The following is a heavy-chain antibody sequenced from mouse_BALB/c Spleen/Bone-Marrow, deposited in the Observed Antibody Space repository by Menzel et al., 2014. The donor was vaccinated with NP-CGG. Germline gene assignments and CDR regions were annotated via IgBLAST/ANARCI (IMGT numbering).Heavy chain of an antibody. V-gene: IGHV1S56*01. CDR3: ARSSDSSGYGFAY. Sequence: VQLVESGPELVKPGALVKISCKASGYTFTSYDINWVKQSPGQGLEWIGWIYPGDGSTKYNEKFKGKATLTADKSSSTAYMQLSSLTSENSAVYFCARSSDSSGYGFAYWGQGTLVTVSA. D-gene: IGHD3-2*01. CDR1: GYTFTSYD. J-gene: IGHJ3*01. CDR2: IYPGDGST.